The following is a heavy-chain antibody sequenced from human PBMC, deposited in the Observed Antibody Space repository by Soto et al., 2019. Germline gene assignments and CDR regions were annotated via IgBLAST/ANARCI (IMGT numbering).Heavy chain of an antibody. CDR1: GFSLSDYW. Sequence: EVQLVESGGGLVQPGGSLRLSCAASGFSLSDYWMHWVRQAPGEGLVWLSRITRDGSSTNYADSVKGRFTISRDNAKNTLYLQVNSLRAEDTAVYYCARGANGYYYFDYWGQGTLVTVSS. D-gene: IGHD5-18*01. V-gene: IGHV3-74*01. CDR2: ITRDGSST. CDR3: ARGANGYYYFDY. J-gene: IGHJ4*02.